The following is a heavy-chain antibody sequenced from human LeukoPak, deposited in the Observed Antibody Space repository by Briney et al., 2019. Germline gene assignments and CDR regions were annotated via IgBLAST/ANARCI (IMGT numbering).Heavy chain of an antibody. Sequence: KSSETLSLTCTVSGYSISSGYYWGWIRQPPGKGLEWIGSIYHSGSTYYNPSLKSRVTISVDTSKNQFSLKLSSVTAADTAVYYCARVSYSSSGWFDPWGQGTLVTVSS. V-gene: IGHV4-38-2*02. CDR1: GYSISSGYY. CDR2: IYHSGST. D-gene: IGHD6-6*01. CDR3: ARVSYSSSGWFDP. J-gene: IGHJ5*02.